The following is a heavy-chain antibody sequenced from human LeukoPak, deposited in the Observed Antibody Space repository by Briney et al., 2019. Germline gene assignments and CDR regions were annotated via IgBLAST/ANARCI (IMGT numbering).Heavy chain of an antibody. CDR3: AKDSKMATPSFDY. Sequence: GGSLRLSCEASGFTFSTYGMDWVRQAPGKGLEWVSAISGSGGSTYYADSVKGRFTISRDNSKNTLYLQMNSLRAEDTAVYYCAKDSKMATPSFDYWGQGTLVTVSS. D-gene: IGHD5-24*01. CDR1: GFTFSTYG. CDR2: ISGSGGST. J-gene: IGHJ4*02. V-gene: IGHV3-23*01.